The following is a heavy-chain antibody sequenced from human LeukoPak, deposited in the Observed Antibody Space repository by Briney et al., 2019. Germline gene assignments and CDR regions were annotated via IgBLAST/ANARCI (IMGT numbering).Heavy chain of an antibody. Sequence: SETLSLTCTVSGGSISSYYWSWIRQPPGKGLEWIGYIYYSGSTNYNPSLKSRVTISVDTSKNQFPLKLSSVTAADTAVYYCARGLIAAAEDYFDYWGQGTLVTVSS. D-gene: IGHD6-13*01. CDR1: GGSISSYY. CDR2: IYYSGST. CDR3: ARGLIAAAEDYFDY. J-gene: IGHJ4*02. V-gene: IGHV4-59*01.